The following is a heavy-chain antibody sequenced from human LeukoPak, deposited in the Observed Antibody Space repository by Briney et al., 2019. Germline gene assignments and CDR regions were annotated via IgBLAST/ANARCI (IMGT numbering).Heavy chain of an antibody. CDR3: AWLKTMVRGATDY. CDR2: ISGSGGST. D-gene: IGHD3-10*01. CDR1: GFTFSSYA. J-gene: IGHJ4*02. V-gene: IGHV3-23*01. Sequence: GGSLRLSCAASGFTFSSYAMSWVRQAPGKGLEWVSAISGSGGSTYYADSVKGRFTVSRDNSKNTLYLQMNSLRAEDTAVYYCAWLKTMVRGATDYWGQGTLVTVSS.